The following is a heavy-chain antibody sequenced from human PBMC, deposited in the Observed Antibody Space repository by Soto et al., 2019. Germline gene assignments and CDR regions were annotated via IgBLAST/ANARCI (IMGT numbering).Heavy chain of an antibody. V-gene: IGHV1-46*01. CDR2: INPSGGNT. Sequence: DSVQVYCNASGYTFTSYYMHWVRQAPGQGLEWMGIINPSGGNTNYAQKLQGRVTMTTDTSTSTAYMELRSLRSDDTAVYYCARFSDYGGNHLDYWGQGPLVTVSS. CDR1: GYTFTSYY. D-gene: IGHD4-17*01. CDR3: ARFSDYGGNHLDY. J-gene: IGHJ4*02.